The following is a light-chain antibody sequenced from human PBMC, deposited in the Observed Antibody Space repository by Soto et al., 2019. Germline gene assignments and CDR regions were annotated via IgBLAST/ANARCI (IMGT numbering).Light chain of an antibody. V-gene: IGLV2-23*01. Sequence: QSVLTQPASVSGSPGQSITISCTGTSSDIGTYNLVSWYQQHPGKAPKLIIYEATKRPSGLSNLFSASKSGNTASLTISGNKTEEEAGHYCCSYAGGSTLVFGGGTKLTVL. J-gene: IGLJ3*02. CDR3: CSYAGGSTLV. CDR2: EAT. CDR1: SSDIGTYNL.